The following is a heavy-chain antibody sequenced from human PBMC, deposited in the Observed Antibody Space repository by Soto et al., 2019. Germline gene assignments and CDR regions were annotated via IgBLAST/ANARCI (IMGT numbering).Heavy chain of an antibody. V-gene: IGHV1-46*01. CDR1: GYPFTSYS. J-gene: IGHJ4*02. CDR3: ARGQLVLDS. D-gene: IGHD6-6*01. Sequence: ASVKVSCKATGYPFTSYSFHWVRQAPGQGLELMGILNPSDGTTTYAQKFQGRVTMTRDTSTSTVYMDLSSLTSEDTAVYYCARGQLVLDSWGQGTLVTVSS. CDR2: LNPSDGTT.